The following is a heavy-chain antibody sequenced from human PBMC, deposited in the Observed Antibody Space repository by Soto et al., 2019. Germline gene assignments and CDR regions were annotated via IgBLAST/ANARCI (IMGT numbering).Heavy chain of an antibody. D-gene: IGHD2-8*01. V-gene: IGHV3-30*18. CDR1: GFSFSNYG. CDR3: SKDRRGGRAVLDS. J-gene: IGHJ4*02. CDR2: ISYDGSSK. Sequence: GGSLRLSCAASGFSFSNYGMHWVRQAPGRGLEWVAVISYDGSSKYHADSVKGRFTISRDNSKNTLHLQMNSLRAEDTAVYYCSKDRRGGRAVLDSWGQGTPVTVSS.